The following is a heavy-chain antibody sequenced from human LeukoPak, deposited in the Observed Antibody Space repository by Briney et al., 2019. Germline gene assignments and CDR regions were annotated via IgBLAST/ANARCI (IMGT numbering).Heavy chain of an antibody. J-gene: IGHJ4*02. CDR2: ISGSAGST. D-gene: IGHD6-13*01. V-gene: IGHV3-23*01. CDR3: AKGIAAAGTGYYYDY. CDR1: GFTFSSYA. Sequence: GGSLRLSCAASGFTFSSYAMSWVRQAPGKGLEWVSAISGSAGSTYYADSVKGRFTISRDNSKNTLYLQMNSLRAEDTAVYYCAKGIAAAGTGYYYDYWGQGTLVTVSS.